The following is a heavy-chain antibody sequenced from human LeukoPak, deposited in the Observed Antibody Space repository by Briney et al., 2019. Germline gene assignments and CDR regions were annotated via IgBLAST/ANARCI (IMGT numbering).Heavy chain of an antibody. V-gene: IGHV4-31*03. CDR3: AGRGYSYGY. CDR2: IYYSGST. CDR1: GGSINSGGFY. J-gene: IGHJ4*02. Sequence: PSETLSLTCTVAGGSINSGGFYWSWIRQHPGKGLEWIGYIYYSGSTYYNPSLKSRVTISIDTSKNQFSLKLSSATAADTAVYYCAGRGYSYGYWGQGTLVTVSS. D-gene: IGHD5-18*01.